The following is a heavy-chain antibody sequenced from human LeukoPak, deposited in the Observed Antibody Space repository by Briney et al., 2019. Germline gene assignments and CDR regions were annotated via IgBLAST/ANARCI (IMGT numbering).Heavy chain of an antibody. CDR2: ISPSGST. CDR3: ARVANVDMAMVNFDY. D-gene: IGHD5-18*01. V-gene: IGHV4-4*02. J-gene: IGHJ4*02. CDR1: GGSISSNNW. Sequence: SETLSLTCAVSGGSISSNNWWTWVRQPPGKGLEWIGEISPSGSTFYNPSLKGRVTISLDTSKNQFSLKLTSVTAADTAVYYCARVANVDMAMVNFDYWGQGTLVTVSS.